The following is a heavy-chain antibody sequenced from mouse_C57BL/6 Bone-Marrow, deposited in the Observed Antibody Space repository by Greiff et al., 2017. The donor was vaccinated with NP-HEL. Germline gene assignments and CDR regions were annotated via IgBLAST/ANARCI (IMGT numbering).Heavy chain of an antibody. V-gene: IGHV5-15*01. Sequence: EVMLVESGGGLVQPGGSLKLSCAASGFTFSDYGMAWVRQAPRKGPEWVAFISNLAYSIYYADTVTGRFTISRENAKNTLYLEMSSLRSEYTAMYYCARYYYGSSYWYFDVWGTGTTVTVSS. CDR3: ARYYYGSSYWYFDV. CDR2: ISNLAYSI. J-gene: IGHJ1*03. CDR1: GFTFSDYG. D-gene: IGHD1-1*01.